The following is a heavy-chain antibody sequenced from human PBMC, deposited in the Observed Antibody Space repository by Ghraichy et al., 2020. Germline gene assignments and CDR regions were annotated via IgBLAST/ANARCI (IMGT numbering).Heavy chain of an antibody. Sequence: ASVKVSCKASGYTFTGYYMHWVRQAPGQGLEWMGRINPNSGGTNYAQKFQGRVTMTRDTSISTAYMELSRLRSDDTAVYYCARDKGYCSSTSCNPYMDVWGKGTTVTVSS. V-gene: IGHV1-2*06. J-gene: IGHJ6*03. CDR3: ARDKGYCSSTSCNPYMDV. CDR2: INPNSGGT. CDR1: GYTFTGYY. D-gene: IGHD2-2*01.